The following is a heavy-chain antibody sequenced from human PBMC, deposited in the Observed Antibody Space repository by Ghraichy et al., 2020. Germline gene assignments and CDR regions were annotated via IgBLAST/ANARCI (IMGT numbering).Heavy chain of an antibody. D-gene: IGHD2-15*01. CDR2: IYYSGTT. J-gene: IGHJ4*02. CDR3: GRPFCSGGSCDHFDF. CDR1: GVSISSTNYY. V-gene: IGHV4-39*01. Sequence: SETLSLTCTVSGVSISSTNYYWGWLRQPPGKGLEWIATIYYSGTTYYNPSLKSRVTISVDTSKNQFSLKLSSVTAADTAVYYCGRPFCSGGSCDHFDFWGQGTLVTVSS.